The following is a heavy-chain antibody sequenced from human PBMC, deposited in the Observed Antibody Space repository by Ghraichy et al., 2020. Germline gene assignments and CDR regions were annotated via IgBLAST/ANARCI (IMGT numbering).Heavy chain of an antibody. J-gene: IGHJ4*02. CDR3: ARRSGYDTDHFDY. CDR1: GFTFSNHA. V-gene: IGHV3-23*01. Sequence: GGSLRLSCVASGFTFSNHALSWVRQAPGEGLEWVAGLGGRGTGTHYADSVRGRFTISRDNSKNTLSLQMSSLRAEDTALYYCARRSGYDTDHFDYCGQGTLVTVPS. CDR2: LGGRGTGT. D-gene: IGHD5-12*01.